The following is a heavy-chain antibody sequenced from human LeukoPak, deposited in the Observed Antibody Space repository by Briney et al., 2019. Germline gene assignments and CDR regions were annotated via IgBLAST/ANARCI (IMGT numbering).Heavy chain of an antibody. D-gene: IGHD4-17*01. CDR2: ISAYNGNT. J-gene: IGHJ4*02. CDR3: ARTTVTTAYYFDY. V-gene: IGHV1-18*01. Sequence: ASVKVSCKTSGYTFTNYGISWVRQAPGLGLEWMGWISAYNGNTNYAQKVQGRVTMTTDTSTSTAYMELRSLRFDDTAVYYCARTTVTTAYYFDYWGQGTLVTVSS. CDR1: GYTFTNYG.